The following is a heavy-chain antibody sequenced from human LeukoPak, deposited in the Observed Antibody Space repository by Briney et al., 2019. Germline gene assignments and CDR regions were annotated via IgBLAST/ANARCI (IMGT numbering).Heavy chain of an antibody. CDR2: ISSSSSYI. Sequence: PGGSLRLSCAASGFTFSSYSMNWVRQAPGKGLEWVSSISSSSSYIYYADSVKGRFTISRDNAKNSLYLQMNSLRAEDTAVYYCARGRGDDVWGSYRRQRQQEGDYWGQGTLVTVSS. V-gene: IGHV3-21*01. D-gene: IGHD3-16*02. CDR1: GFTFSSYS. CDR3: ARGRGDDVWGSYRRQRQQEGDY. J-gene: IGHJ4*02.